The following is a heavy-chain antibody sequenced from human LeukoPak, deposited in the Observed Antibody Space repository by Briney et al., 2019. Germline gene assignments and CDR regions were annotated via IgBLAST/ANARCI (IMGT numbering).Heavy chain of an antibody. J-gene: IGHJ6*02. D-gene: IGHD4-17*01. CDR3: ARQPNDYASRYGMDV. Sequence: GESLKISCKGSGYSFTSYWIGWVRQMPGKGLEWMGIIYPGDSDTRYSPSFQGQVTTSADKSTSTAYLQWSSLKASDTAMYYCARQPNDYASRYGMDVWGQGTTVTVSS. CDR2: IYPGDSDT. V-gene: IGHV5-51*01. CDR1: GYSFTSYW.